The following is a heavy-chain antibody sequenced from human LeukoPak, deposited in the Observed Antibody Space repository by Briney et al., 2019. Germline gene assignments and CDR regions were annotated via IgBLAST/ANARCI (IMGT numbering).Heavy chain of an antibody. J-gene: IGHJ4*02. Sequence: GGSLRLSCAVSGFTLSNFWMAWVRQAPGKGLEWVANIKEDGSEKYYADSVKGRFTISRDNAKNSLYLQMNTLRVEDTAVYYCAQGGATISDYWGQGTLVTVSS. CDR2: IKEDGSEK. V-gene: IGHV3-7*01. CDR3: AQGGATISDY. CDR1: GFTLSNFW. D-gene: IGHD5-12*01.